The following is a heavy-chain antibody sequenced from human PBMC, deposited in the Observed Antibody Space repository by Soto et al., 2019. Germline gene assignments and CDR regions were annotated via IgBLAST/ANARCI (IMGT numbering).Heavy chain of an antibody. CDR2: IIPFLGVT. J-gene: IGHJ4*02. D-gene: IGHD3-16*01. V-gene: IGHV1-69*08. CDR1: GGTYSPYT. CDR3: ARDWESSVSTWSFGGF. Sequence: QVQLVQSGAEVKKPGSSVKVSCKSSGGTYSPYTINWVRQAPGQGLEWMGRIIPFLGVTNYGLKFQARVTSTADKATNTAYMELRGLRFEDTAVYYSARDWESSVSTWSFGGFWGRGTLGTVSS.